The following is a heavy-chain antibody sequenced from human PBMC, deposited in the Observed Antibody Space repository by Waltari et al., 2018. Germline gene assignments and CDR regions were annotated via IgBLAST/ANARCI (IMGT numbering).Heavy chain of an antibody. CDR1: GFTFSSYA. CDR2: MSGSGGST. Sequence: EVQLLESGGGLVQPGGSLRISSAASGFTFSSYAMSWGLQAPGKGRKWVSAMSGSGGSTYYADSVKGRFTISRDNSKNTLYLQMDSLRAEDTAVYYCAKQFGSGTYYLDYWGQGTLVTVSS. J-gene: IGHJ4*02. D-gene: IGHD3-10*01. CDR3: AKQFGSGTYYLDY. V-gene: IGHV3-23*01.